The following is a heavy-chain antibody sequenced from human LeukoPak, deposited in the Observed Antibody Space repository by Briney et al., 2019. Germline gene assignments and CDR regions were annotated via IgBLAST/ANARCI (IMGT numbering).Heavy chain of an antibody. V-gene: IGHV3-23*01. CDR3: AKWGDYDILTGYYVSDF. J-gene: IGHJ4*02. D-gene: IGHD3-9*01. CDR2: ITGSGDTA. Sequence: GGSLRLSCAASGFIFSNYAMSWVRQAPGKGLEWVSAITGSGDTAYYADSVKGRFTISRDNSKNTLYVEMSTLRAEDTAVYYCAKWGDYDILTGYYVSDFWGQGTLVTVSS. CDR1: GFIFSNYA.